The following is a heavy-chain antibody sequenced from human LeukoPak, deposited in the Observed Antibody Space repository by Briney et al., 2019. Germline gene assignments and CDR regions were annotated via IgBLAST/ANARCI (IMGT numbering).Heavy chain of an antibody. V-gene: IGHV4-38-2*02. D-gene: IGHD6-13*01. CDR2: IYHSGST. CDR3: AWFDSSSWTYDY. J-gene: IGHJ4*02. CDR1: GYSISSGYY. Sequence: SETLSLTCTVSGYSISSGYYWGWIRQPPGKGLEWIGSIYHSGSTYYNPSLKSRVTISVDTSKNQFSLKLSSVTAADTAVYYCAWFDSSSWTYDYWGQGTLVTVSS.